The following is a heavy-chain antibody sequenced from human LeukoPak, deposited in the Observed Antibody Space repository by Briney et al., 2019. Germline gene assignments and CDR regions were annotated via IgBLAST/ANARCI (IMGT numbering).Heavy chain of an antibody. V-gene: IGHV1-18*01. D-gene: IGHD3-22*01. CDR3: ARDYDSSGYFSGGY. CDR2: ISAYNGNT. CDR1: GYTFTSYG. Sequence: ASVKVSCKASGYTFTSYGISWVRQAPGQGLEWMGWISAYNGNTNYAQKLQGRVTMTTDTSTCTAYMELRSLRSDDTAVYYCARDYDSSGYFSGGYWGQGTLVTVSS. J-gene: IGHJ4*02.